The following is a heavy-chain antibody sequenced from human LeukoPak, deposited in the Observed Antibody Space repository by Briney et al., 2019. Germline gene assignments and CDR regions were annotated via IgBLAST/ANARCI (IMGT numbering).Heavy chain of an antibody. CDR3: ARDHGGGIASYYFMFPYYYYYMDV. V-gene: IGHV1-18*01. CDR1: GYTFTSYG. D-gene: IGHD1-26*01. Sequence: GASVKVSCKASGYTFTSYGISWVRQAPGQGLEWMGWISAYNGNTNYAQKLQGRVTMTTDTSTSTAYMELRSLRSDDTAVYYCARDHGGGIASYYFMFPYYYYYMDVWGKGTTVTVSS. J-gene: IGHJ6*03. CDR2: ISAYNGNT.